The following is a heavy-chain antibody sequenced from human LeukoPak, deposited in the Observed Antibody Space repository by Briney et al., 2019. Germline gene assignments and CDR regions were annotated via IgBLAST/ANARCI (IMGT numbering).Heavy chain of an antibody. D-gene: IGHD2-2*01. J-gene: IGHJ4*02. CDR2: ISYDGSDK. CDR1: GFTVSSNF. V-gene: IGHV3-30-3*01. Sequence: GGSLRLSCAASGFTVSSNFMSWVRQAPGKRLEWVAVISYDGSDKYYGDSVKGRFTISRDNSRNTLYLQMTSLRAEDTAVYYCARDSSSSSYYAHYFDFWGQGTLVAVSS. CDR3: ARDSSSSSYYAHYFDF.